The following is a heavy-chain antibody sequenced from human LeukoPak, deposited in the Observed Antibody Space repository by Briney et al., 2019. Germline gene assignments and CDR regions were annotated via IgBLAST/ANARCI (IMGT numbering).Heavy chain of an antibody. CDR3: ATYTGGRWLQFGSDACDI. CDR1: GYTFTSYG. J-gene: IGHJ3*02. V-gene: IGHV1-18*01. CDR2: ISAYNGNT. Sequence: ASVKVSCKASGYTFTSYGISWVRQAPGQGLEWMGWISAYNGNTNYAQKLQGRVTMTTDTSTSTAYMELRSLRSDDTAVYYCATYTGGRWLQFGSDACDIWGQGTMVTVSS. D-gene: IGHD5-24*01.